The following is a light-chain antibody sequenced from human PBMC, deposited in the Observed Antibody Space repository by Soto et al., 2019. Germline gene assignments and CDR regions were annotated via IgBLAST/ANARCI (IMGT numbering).Light chain of an antibody. CDR3: QQYNKWPVT. J-gene: IGKJ4*01. Sequence: EIVLTQSPGTLSVSPGESATLSCRASESLYSNLAWYRQKPGQAPRLLIYGASTRATGIPVRFSGRGSATEFTLTISSLQSEDFAVYYCQQYNKWPVTFGGGTKVDI. CDR2: GAS. V-gene: IGKV3-15*01. CDR1: ESLYSN.